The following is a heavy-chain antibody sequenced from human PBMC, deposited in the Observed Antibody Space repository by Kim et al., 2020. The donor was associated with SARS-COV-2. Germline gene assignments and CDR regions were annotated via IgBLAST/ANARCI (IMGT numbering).Heavy chain of an antibody. V-gene: IGHV3-30-3*01. CDR3: ARERGVGRWRPSRTGYYYYGMDV. Sequence: GGSLRLSCAASGFTFSSYAMHWVRQAPGKGLEWVAVISYDGSNKYYADSVKGRFTISRDNSKNTLYLQMNSLRAEDTAVYYCARERGVGRWRPSRTGYYYYGMDVWGQGTTVTVSS. J-gene: IGHJ6*02. D-gene: IGHD1-26*01. CDR1: GFTFSSYA. CDR2: ISYDGSNK.